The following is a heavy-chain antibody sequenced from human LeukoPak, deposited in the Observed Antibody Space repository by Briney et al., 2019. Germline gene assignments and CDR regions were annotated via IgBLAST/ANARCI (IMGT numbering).Heavy chain of an antibody. CDR2: IIPIFGTA. CDR3: ARGERLLWFGEFESRQYFQH. V-gene: IGHV1-69*06. Sequence: ASVKVSCKASGGTFSSYAISWVRQAPGQGLEWMGGIIPIFGTANYAQKFQGRVTITADKSTSTAYMELSSLRSEDTAVYYCARGERLLWFGEFESRQYFQHWGQGTLSPSPQ. CDR1: GGTFSSYA. D-gene: IGHD3-10*01. J-gene: IGHJ1*01.